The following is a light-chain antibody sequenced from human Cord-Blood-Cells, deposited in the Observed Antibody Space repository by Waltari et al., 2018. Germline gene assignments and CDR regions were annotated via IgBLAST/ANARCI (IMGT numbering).Light chain of an antibody. CDR2: DAS. J-gene: IGKJ4*02. CDR1: HGISSA. V-gene: IGKV1D-13*01. CDR3: QQFNNYPRT. Sequence: AIQLTPSPSSLSASVGDRVTITCRASHGISSALAWYQQKPGKAPKLLIYDASSLESGVPARFSGSGSGTDFTLTISSLQPEDVATYYCQQFNNYPRTFGGGTKVEIK.